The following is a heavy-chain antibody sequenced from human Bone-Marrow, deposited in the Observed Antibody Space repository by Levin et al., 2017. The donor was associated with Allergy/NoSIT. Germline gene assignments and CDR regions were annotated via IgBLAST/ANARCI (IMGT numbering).Heavy chain of an antibody. CDR2: ISRTGENM. CDR1: GFTFNMFP. D-gene: IGHD7-27*01. Sequence: LSLTCAVSGFTFNMFPLSWVRQAPGKGLEWLSYISRTGENMYYADSVRGRFTISRDNAKSSLYLQMNSLRDEDTAVYYCARENWGSFDYWGQGTLVTVSS. J-gene: IGHJ4*02. V-gene: IGHV3-48*02. CDR3: ARENWGSFDY.